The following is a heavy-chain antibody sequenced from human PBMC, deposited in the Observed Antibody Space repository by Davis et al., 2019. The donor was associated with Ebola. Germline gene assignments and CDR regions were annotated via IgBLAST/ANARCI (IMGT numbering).Heavy chain of an antibody. CDR1: GFTFSGYS. J-gene: IGHJ4*02. CDR2: IGGSTGTI. CDR3: ARDRPGYDLLTGYYMDRLDY. V-gene: IGHV3-48*02. D-gene: IGHD3-9*01. Sequence: GESLKISCETSGFTFSGYSMNWVRQAPGKGLEWVSSIGGSTGTIYYADSVKGRFTISRDNAKNSLFLQMDSLRDEDTAMYYCARDRPGYDLLTGYYMDRLDYWGQGTLVTVSP.